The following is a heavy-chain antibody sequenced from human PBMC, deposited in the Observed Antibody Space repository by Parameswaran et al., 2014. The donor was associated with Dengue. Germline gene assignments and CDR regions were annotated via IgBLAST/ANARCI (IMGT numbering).Heavy chain of an antibody. CDR3: ARPFVVATSRIGPRSRNYYYYVLDV. CDR2: IIPLFGTT. Sequence: WVRQAPGQGLEWMGGIIPLFGTTNYAPKFQGRLTLTADESTSTAYMDLTSLRSEDTAVYYCARPFVVATSRIGPRSRNYYYYVLDVWGQGTTVTVSS. D-gene: IGHD5-12*01. J-gene: IGHJ6*02. V-gene: IGHV1-69*01.